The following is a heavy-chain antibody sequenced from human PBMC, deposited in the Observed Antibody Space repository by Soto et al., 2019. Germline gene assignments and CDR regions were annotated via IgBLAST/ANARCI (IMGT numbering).Heavy chain of an antibody. CDR2: ISAYNGNT. CDR1: GYTFTIYG. V-gene: IGHV1-18*01. CDR3: ARAGRYFDWLLYRGNFDY. Sequence: ASVKVSCKASGYTFTIYGSSWVRQAPGQGLEWMGWISAYNGNTNYAQKLQGRVTMTTDTSTSTAYMELRSLRSDDTAVYYCARAGRYFDWLLYRGNFDYWGQGTLVTVSS. D-gene: IGHD3-9*01. J-gene: IGHJ4*02.